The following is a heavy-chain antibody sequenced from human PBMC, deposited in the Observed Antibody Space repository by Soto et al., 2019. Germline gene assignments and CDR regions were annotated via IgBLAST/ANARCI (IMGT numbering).Heavy chain of an antibody. V-gene: IGHV1-18*01. Sequence: ASVKVSCKASGYTFSSYVISWVRQAPGQGLEWMGWISAYNGNTNSAQKLQGGVTMTTDTSTSTAYMELRSLRSDDTAVYYCARAHCTSTSCYGDYWGQGTLVTVSS. J-gene: IGHJ4*02. CDR1: GYTFSSYV. D-gene: IGHD2-2*01. CDR3: ARAHCTSTSCYGDY. CDR2: ISAYNGNT.